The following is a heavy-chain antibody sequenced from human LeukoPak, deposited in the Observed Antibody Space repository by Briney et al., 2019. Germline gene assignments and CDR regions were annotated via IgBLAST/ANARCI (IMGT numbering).Heavy chain of an antibody. J-gene: IGHJ4*02. V-gene: IGHV4-59*01. D-gene: IGHD4-23*01. Sequence: SETLSLTCTVSGASIRSYYWSWIRQAPGKGLEWVGFISYSGYTSYSPSLKSRVAISVDPSKSQFSLRLTSMTAADTAIYYCARGRNDNGGMFFDSWAQGTLVTVSS. CDR3: ARGRNDNGGMFFDS. CDR1: GASIRSYY. CDR2: ISYSGYT.